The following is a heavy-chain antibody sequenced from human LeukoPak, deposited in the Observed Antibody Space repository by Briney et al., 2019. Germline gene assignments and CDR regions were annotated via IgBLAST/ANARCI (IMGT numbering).Heavy chain of an antibody. CDR3: ARNVFNYYDSSGYPVQPSSFDY. Sequence: PGGSLRLSCAASGFTFSSYWMSWVRQAPGKGLEWVANIKQDGSEKYYVDSVKGRFTISRDNAKNSLYLQMNSLRAEDTAVYYCARNVFNYYDSSGYPVQPSSFDYWGQGTLVTVSS. D-gene: IGHD3-22*01. V-gene: IGHV3-7*01. CDR1: GFTFSSYW. CDR2: IKQDGSEK. J-gene: IGHJ4*02.